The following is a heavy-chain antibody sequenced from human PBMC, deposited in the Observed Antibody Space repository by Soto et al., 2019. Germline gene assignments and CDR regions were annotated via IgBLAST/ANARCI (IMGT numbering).Heavy chain of an antibody. CDR1: GFSLTTSGVG. Sequence: QITLKESGPTLVKPTQTLTLTCTFSGFSLTTSGVGVGWVRQPPGKALEWVAVIYWDDDKRYSPSLRNRLTIAKDTSKNQVVLTMTNMDPVDTATYYCAHRGVTGSPWDFAYFDYWGQGTLVTVSS. D-gene: IGHD3-9*01. V-gene: IGHV2-5*02. J-gene: IGHJ4*02. CDR2: IYWDDDK. CDR3: AHRGVTGSPWDFAYFDY.